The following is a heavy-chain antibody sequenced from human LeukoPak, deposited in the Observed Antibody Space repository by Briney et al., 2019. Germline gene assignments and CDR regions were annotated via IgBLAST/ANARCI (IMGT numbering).Heavy chain of an antibody. D-gene: IGHD2-2*01. Sequence: ASVKVSCKASGYTFTSYYMHWVRQAPGQGPEWMGMISPSGGTTDYAQNFQGRGMMTRDTSTSSVYMELSSLRSEDTAVYYCARSEITTAANDAFDIWGQGTMVTVSS. V-gene: IGHV1-46*01. J-gene: IGHJ3*02. CDR2: ISPSGGTT. CDR3: ARSEITTAANDAFDI. CDR1: GYTFTSYY.